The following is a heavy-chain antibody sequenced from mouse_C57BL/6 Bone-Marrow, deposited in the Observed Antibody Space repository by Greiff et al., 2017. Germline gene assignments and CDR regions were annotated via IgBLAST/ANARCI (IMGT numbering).Heavy chain of an antibody. CDR3: ARCGTVVATGDY. J-gene: IGHJ2*01. CDR2: IYPGSGST. V-gene: IGHV1-55*01. Sequence: QVQLQQPGAELVKPGASVKMSCKASGYTFTSYWITWVKQRPGQGLEWIGDIYPGSGSTNYNEKFKSKATLTVDTSSSTAYMQLSSLTSEDSAVYYGARCGTVVATGDYWGQGTTLTVSS. CDR1: GYTFTSYW. D-gene: IGHD1-1*01.